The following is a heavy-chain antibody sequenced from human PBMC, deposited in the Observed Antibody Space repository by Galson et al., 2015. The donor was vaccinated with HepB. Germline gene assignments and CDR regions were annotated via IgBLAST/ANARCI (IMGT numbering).Heavy chain of an antibody. CDR1: GYIFTGYY. CDR2: INPNSGGT. J-gene: IGHJ4*02. D-gene: IGHD3-10*01. CDR3: ARGAYYYGSGTYRHFDY. V-gene: IGHV1-2*04. Sequence: SVKVSCKASGYIFTGYYMHWVRQAPGQGLEWMGWINPNSGGTYYAQKFQGWVSMTRDTSISTAYMELSRLRSDDTAVYYCARGAYYYGSGTYRHFDYWGQGTLVTVSS.